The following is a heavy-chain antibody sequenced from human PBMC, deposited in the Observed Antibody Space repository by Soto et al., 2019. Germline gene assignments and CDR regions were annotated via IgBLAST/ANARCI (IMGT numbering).Heavy chain of an antibody. CDR2: INPNSGGP. CDR1: GYTFTGYY. V-gene: IGHV1-2*02. J-gene: IGHJ6*02. CDR3: ARDYWSGDRYYYGMDV. Sequence: GASVKVSCKASGYTFTGYYIHCVRQAPGQRLEWMGYINPNSGGPNYAQKFQGRVTMTRDTSISTAYMELSRLRSDDTAVYFCARDYWSGDRYYYGMDVWGQGTTVTVSS. D-gene: IGHD3-3*01.